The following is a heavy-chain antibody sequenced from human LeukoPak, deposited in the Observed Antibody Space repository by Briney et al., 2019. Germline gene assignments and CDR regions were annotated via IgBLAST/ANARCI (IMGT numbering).Heavy chain of an antibody. V-gene: IGHV4-61*02. J-gene: IGHJ4*02. CDR1: GGSISSGGYY. CDR2: IYTSGST. CDR3: ARGKRHYFDY. D-gene: IGHD6-25*01. Sequence: ASETLSLTCTVSGGSISSGGYYWSWIRQPAGKGLEWIGRIYTSGSTNYNPSLKSRVTMSVDTSKNQFSLKLSSVTAADTAVYYCARGKRHYFDYWGQGTLVTVSS.